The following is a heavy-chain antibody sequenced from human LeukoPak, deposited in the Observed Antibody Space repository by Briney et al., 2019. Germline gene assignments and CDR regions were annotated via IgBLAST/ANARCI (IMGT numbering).Heavy chain of an antibody. CDR2: MNPNSGNT. D-gene: IGHD2-15*01. Sequence: ASVKVSCKASGYTFTSYDINWVRQATGQGLGWMGWMNPNSGNTGYAQKFQGRVTMTRNSSITTAYMELSSLRSEDTAVYYCARRHGRCSDGSCYYPDYWGQGTLVTVSS. CDR1: GYTFTSYD. V-gene: IGHV1-8*01. J-gene: IGHJ4*02. CDR3: ARRHGRCSDGSCYYPDY.